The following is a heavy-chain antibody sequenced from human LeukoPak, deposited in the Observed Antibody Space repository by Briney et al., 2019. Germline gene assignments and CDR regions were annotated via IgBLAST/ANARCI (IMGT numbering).Heavy chain of an antibody. CDR1: GGSFSGYY. J-gene: IGHJ4*02. D-gene: IGHD6-13*01. CDR2: INHSGST. V-gene: IGHV4-34*01. Sequence: SETLSLTCAVYGGSFSGYYWSWIRQPPGKGLEWIGEINHSGSTNYNPSLKSRVTISVDTSKNQFSLKLSSVTAADTAVYYCARGRSIAAAGYNDYWGQGTLVTVSS. CDR3: ARGRSIAAAGYNDY.